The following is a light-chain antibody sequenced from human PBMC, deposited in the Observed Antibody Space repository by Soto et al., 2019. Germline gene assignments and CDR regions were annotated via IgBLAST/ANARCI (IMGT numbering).Light chain of an antibody. V-gene: IGLV2-11*01. J-gene: IGLJ1*01. CDR3: CSYAGTYAFYV. CDR2: DVN. Sequence: QSVLTQPPSASGSPGQSVTISCTGTSSDVGGYHYVSWYQQHPGKAPKLMIYDVNKRPSGVPDRFSASKSGITASLTISGLQAEDEADYYCCSYAGTYAFYVFGTGTKVTVL. CDR1: SSDVGGYHY.